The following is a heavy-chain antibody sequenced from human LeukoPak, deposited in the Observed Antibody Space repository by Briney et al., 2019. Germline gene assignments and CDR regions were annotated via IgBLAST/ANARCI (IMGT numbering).Heavy chain of an antibody. CDR2: IYYSGST. V-gene: IGHV4-39*07. Sequence: SETLSLTCTVSDASITATSSYWGWIRQPPGKGLEWIGSIYYSGSTYYNPSLQSRVTISADTSQTQFSLKLNSVTAADTAVYYCARGLGFYCSGGSCQALDAFDIWGQGTMVTVSS. CDR3: ARGLGFYCSGGSCQALDAFDI. J-gene: IGHJ3*02. D-gene: IGHD2-15*01. CDR1: DASITATSSY.